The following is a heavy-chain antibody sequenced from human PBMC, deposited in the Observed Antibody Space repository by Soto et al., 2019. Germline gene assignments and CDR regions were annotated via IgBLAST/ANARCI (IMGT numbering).Heavy chain of an antibody. CDR2: IHYRGGT. Sequence: QVQLQESGPGLVKPSQTLSFTCTVSGGSISSGGYYWSWIRQLPGKGLEWIGYIHYRGGTYYNPSLKSRVTISVDTSKNQVSLKLSSVTAADTAVFDCARGFVDTAFDIWGQGTMVTVSS. CDR3: ARGFVDTAFDI. CDR1: GGSISSGGYY. D-gene: IGHD3-3*01. V-gene: IGHV4-31*03. J-gene: IGHJ3*02.